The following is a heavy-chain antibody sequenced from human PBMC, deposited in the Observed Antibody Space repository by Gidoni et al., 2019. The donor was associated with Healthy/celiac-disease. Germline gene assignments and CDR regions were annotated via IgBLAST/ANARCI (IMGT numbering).Heavy chain of an antibody. V-gene: IGHV3-33*01. CDR2: IWYDGSNK. J-gene: IGHJ4*02. Sequence: QVQLVESGGGVVQPGRSRSLPCAASGLTFSSYGMHWVRQAPGKGLEWVAVIWYDGSNKYYADSVKGRFTISRDNSKNTLYLQMNSLRAEDTAVYYCARVGVVVVAADPYFDYWGQGTLVTVSS. CDR3: ARVGVVVVAADPYFDY. D-gene: IGHD2-15*01. CDR1: GLTFSSYG.